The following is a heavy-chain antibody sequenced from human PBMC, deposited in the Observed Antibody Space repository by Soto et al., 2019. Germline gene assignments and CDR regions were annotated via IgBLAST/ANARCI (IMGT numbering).Heavy chain of an antibody. J-gene: IGHJ4*02. Sequence: ESLKISCKGSGYSFAGYWITWVRQKPGKGLEWMGRIDPSDSQTYYSPSFRGHVTISVTKSITTVFLQWSSLRASDTAMYYFGGQIYDSGTGPNFQYYFDAWGQGNPVTGS. D-gene: IGHD5-12*01. CDR1: GYSFAGYW. V-gene: IGHV5-10-1*01. CDR2: IDPSDSQT. CDR3: GGQIYDSGTGPNFQYYFDA.